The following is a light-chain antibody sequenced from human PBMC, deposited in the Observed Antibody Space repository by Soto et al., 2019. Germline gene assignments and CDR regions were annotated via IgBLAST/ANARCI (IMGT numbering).Light chain of an antibody. J-gene: IGLJ3*02. CDR3: AAWDDSLNGRV. CDR1: SSNIGGNS. V-gene: IGLV1-44*01. Sequence: QPVLTQPPSASGAPGQRVTISCSGSSSNIGGNSVSWYQQLPGTAPKLLIYTTNQRPSGVPDRFSGSKSGTSASLAISGLQSEDEADYSCAAWDDSLNGRVFGGGTKLTVL. CDR2: TTN.